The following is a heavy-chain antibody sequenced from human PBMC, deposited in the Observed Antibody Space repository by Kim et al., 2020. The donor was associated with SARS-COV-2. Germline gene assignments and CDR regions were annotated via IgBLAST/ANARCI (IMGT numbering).Heavy chain of an antibody. Sequence: TIYYADSVKGRFTISRDNAKNSLYLQMNSLRAEDTAVYYCARDPPTNRNHWGQGTLVTVSS. D-gene: IGHD5-12*01. CDR2: TI. CDR3: ARDPPTNRNH. V-gene: IGHV3-11*04. J-gene: IGHJ1*01.